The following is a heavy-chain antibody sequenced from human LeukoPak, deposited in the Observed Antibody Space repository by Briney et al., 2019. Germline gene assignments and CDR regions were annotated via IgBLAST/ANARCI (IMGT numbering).Heavy chain of an antibody. CDR3: ASGPGSFWSGYYPY. Sequence: SVKVSCKASGGTFSSYAISWVQQAPGQGLEWMGRIIPIFGTANYAQKFQGRVTITTDESTSTAYMELSSLRSEDTAVYYCASGPGSFWSGYYPYWGQGTLVTVSS. CDR1: GGTFSSYA. V-gene: IGHV1-69*05. D-gene: IGHD3-3*01. J-gene: IGHJ4*02. CDR2: IIPIFGTA.